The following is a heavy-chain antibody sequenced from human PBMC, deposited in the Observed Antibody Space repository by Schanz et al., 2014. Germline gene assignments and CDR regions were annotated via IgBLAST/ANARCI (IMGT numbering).Heavy chain of an antibody. CDR3: ARDRGHDCLPGDI. D-gene: IGHD5-12*01. Sequence: QVQLQQWGAGLLKPSETLSLTCAVYGGSFSGYYWSWIRQPPGKGLEWIGFISYSGSTYYNPSLKSRVTISVDTSKNQFSLNLSTATAADTAVYYCARDRGHDCLPGDIWGQGTMVTVSS. CDR1: GGSFSGYY. V-gene: IGHV4-34*11. J-gene: IGHJ3*02. CDR2: ISYSGST.